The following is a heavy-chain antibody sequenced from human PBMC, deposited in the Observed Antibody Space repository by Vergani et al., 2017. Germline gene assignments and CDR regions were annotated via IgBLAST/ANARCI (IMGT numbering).Heavy chain of an antibody. CDR3: TTALRLGELSFDYFDY. CDR2: IKSKTDGVTT. D-gene: IGHD3-16*02. CDR1: GFTFSNAW. J-gene: IGHJ4*02. V-gene: IGHV3-15*01. Sequence: EVQLVESGGGLVKPGGSLRLSCAASGFTFSNAWMSWVPQAPGKGLEWLGRIKSKTDGVTTDYAAPVKGRFTISRDDSKNTLYLQMNSLKTEDTAVYYCTTALRLGELSFDYFDYWGQGTLVTVSS.